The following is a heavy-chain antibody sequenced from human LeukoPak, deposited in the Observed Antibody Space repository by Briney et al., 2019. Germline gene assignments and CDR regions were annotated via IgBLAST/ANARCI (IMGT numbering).Heavy chain of an antibody. CDR3: ARDPGSGSYLFPGIY. J-gene: IGHJ4*02. Sequence: PGGSLRLSCAASGFTFSSYAMHWVRQAPGKGLEWVAVISYDGSNKYYADSVKGRFTISRDNSKNTLYLQMNSLRAEDTAVYYCARDPGSGSYLFPGIYWGQGTLVTVSS. D-gene: IGHD3-10*01. V-gene: IGHV3-30*04. CDR2: ISYDGSNK. CDR1: GFTFSSYA.